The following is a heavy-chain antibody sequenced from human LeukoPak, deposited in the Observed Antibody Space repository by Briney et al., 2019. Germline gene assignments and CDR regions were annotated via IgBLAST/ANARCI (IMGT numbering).Heavy chain of an antibody. J-gene: IGHJ2*01. D-gene: IGHD6-19*01. Sequence: GGSLRLSCAASGFTFDDYAMHWVRQAPGKGLEWVSGISWNSGSIGYADSVKGRFTISRDNARNSLYLQMNSLRAEDTALYYCAKDRMYSSGHGGFDWCFDLWGRGTLVTVSS. V-gene: IGHV3-9*01. CDR3: AKDRMYSSGHGGFDWCFDL. CDR2: ISWNSGSI. CDR1: GFTFDDYA.